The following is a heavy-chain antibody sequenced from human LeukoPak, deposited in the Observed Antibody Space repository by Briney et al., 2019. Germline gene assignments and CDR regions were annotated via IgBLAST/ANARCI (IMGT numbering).Heavy chain of an antibody. CDR1: GGTFSSYA. V-gene: IGHV1-69*13. Sequence: SVKVSCKASGGTFSSYAISWVRQAPGQGLEWMGGIIPIFGTANYAQKFQGRVTITADESTSTAYMELSSLRSEDTAVYYCARERLIAGDLAFDIWGQGTMVTVSS. D-gene: IGHD7-27*01. CDR3: ARERLIAGDLAFDI. J-gene: IGHJ3*02. CDR2: IIPIFGTA.